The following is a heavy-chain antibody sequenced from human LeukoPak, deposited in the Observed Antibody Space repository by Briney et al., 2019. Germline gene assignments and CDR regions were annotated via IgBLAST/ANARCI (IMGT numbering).Heavy chain of an antibody. Sequence: PGGSLRLSCAASGFTFSSYDMSWVRQTPGKGLEWVSGINWSGGSTGYADPLRGRFTISRDNAKNSLYLQMDSLRAEDTALYYCARAPITSPFYFDYWGQGTLVTVSS. J-gene: IGHJ4*02. CDR1: GFTFSSYD. CDR3: ARAPITSPFYFDY. CDR2: INWSGGST. V-gene: IGHV3-20*04. D-gene: IGHD2-2*01.